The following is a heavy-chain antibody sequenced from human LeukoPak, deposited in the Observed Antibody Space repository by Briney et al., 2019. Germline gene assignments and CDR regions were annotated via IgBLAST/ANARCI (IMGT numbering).Heavy chain of an antibody. CDR2: MFYSGST. CDR1: GGSISSHSYY. Sequence: SETLSLTCTVSGGSISSHSYYWGWIRQPPGKGLEWIGSMFYSGSTNYNPSLKRRVTISVYTSKNQVSLRLSSVTAADTAMYYCARHGDYLDGSGTYYAPFDNWGQGTLVPASS. V-gene: IGHV4-39*01. J-gene: IGHJ4*02. CDR3: ARHGDYLDGSGTYYAPFDN. D-gene: IGHD3-10*01.